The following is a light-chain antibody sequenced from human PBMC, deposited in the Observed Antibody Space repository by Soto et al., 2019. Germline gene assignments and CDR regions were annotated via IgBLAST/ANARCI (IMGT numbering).Light chain of an antibody. J-gene: IGLJ2*01. Sequence: QYALTQPRSVSGSPGQSVTISCTGTSSDVGGYNYVSWYQQHPGKAPKLMIYDVSKRPSGVPDRFSGSKSGNTASLTISGLQAEDEVDYYCCSYAGSYTWVFGGGTKLTFL. CDR1: SSDVGGYNY. V-gene: IGLV2-11*01. CDR2: DVS. CDR3: CSYAGSYTWV.